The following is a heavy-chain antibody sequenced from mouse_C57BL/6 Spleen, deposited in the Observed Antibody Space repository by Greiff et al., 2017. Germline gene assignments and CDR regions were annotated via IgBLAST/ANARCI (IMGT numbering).Heavy chain of an antibody. J-gene: IGHJ3*01. CDR2: IYPRDGST. V-gene: IGHV1-78*01. Sequence: QVQLKQSDAELVKPGASVKISCKVSGYTFSDHTIHWMKQRPEQGLEWIGYIYPRDGSTKYNEKFKGKATLTADKSSSTAYMQLNSLTSEDSAVYFCARGGGYGNPQLGFAYWGQGTLVTVSA. CDR3: ARGGGYGNPQLGFAY. D-gene: IGHD2-1*01. CDR1: GYTFSDHT.